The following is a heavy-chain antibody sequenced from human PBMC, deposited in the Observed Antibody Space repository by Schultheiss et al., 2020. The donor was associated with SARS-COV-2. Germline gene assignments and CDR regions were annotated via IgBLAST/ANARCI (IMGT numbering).Heavy chain of an antibody. CDR2: IKSETDGGTT. CDR3: ARDRNRQGYYYGMDV. Sequence: GGSLRLSCAASGFTFSNAWMSWVRQAPGKGLEWVGRIKSETDGGTTDYAAPVKGRFTISRDDSKNTLYLQMNSLRAEDTAVYYCARDRNRQGYYYGMDVWGQGTTVTVSS. J-gene: IGHJ6*02. CDR1: GFTFSNAW. V-gene: IGHV3-15*01.